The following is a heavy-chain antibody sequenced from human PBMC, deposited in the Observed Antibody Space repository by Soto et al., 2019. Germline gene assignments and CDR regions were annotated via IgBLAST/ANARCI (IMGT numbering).Heavy chain of an antibody. CDR1: GFTFSPYT. Sequence: GGSLRLSCAASGFTFSPYTMHWVRQTPGKGLEWVAVISYDGSDKYYAGSVRGRFTISRDNSKNTLFLQMNSLRAEDTALYYCARGGGFCDADCYKGGIDYWGQGALVTVSS. D-gene: IGHD2-21*02. V-gene: IGHV3-30-3*01. CDR3: ARGGGFCDADCYKGGIDY. J-gene: IGHJ4*02. CDR2: ISYDGSDK.